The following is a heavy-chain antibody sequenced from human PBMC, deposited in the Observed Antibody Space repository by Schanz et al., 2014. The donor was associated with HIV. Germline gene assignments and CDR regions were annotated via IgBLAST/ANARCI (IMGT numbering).Heavy chain of an antibody. Sequence: VLLLESGGDLIQPGGSLRLSCAASGFNFAGYAMTWVRQAPGKGLEWVAVIWNDGSNNYYADSMKGRFTISRDNSKNTVYLQMNSLRAEDTAVYYCANLVVAATDDAFDIWGQGTMVTVSS. CDR1: GFNFAGYA. CDR2: IWNDGSNN. J-gene: IGHJ3*02. D-gene: IGHD2-15*01. V-gene: IGHV3-33*08. CDR3: ANLVVAATDDAFDI.